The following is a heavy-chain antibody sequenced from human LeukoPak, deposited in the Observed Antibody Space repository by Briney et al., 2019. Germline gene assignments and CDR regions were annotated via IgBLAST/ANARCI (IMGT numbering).Heavy chain of an antibody. J-gene: IGHJ5*02. V-gene: IGHV3-30*04. CDR1: GFTFSSYA. CDR2: ISYDGSNK. Sequence: PGGSLSLSCAASGFTFSSYAMHWVRQAPGKGLEWVAVISYDGSNKYYADSVKGRFTISRDNSKNTLYLQMNSLRAEDTAVYYCAIGPSWGQGTLVTVSS. CDR3: AIGPS.